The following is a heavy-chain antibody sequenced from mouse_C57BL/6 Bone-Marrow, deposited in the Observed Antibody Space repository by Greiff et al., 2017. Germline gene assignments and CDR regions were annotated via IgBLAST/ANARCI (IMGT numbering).Heavy chain of an antibody. CDR3: ARAPYGNYEGYFDY. CDR2: IHPNSGST. Sequence: QVQLKQPGAELVKPGASVKLSCKASGYTFTSYWMHWVKQRPGQGLEWIGMIHPNSGSTNYNEKFKSKATLTVDKSSSTAYMQLSSLTSEDSAVYYCARAPYGNYEGYFDYWGQGTTLTVSS. CDR1: GYTFTSYW. V-gene: IGHV1-64*01. D-gene: IGHD2-1*01. J-gene: IGHJ2*01.